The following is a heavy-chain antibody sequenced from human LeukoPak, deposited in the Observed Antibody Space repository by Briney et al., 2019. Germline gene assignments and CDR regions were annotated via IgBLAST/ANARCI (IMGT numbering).Heavy chain of an antibody. CDR3: ARGGSGNWNAPFDY. CDR1: GFTFSSYS. V-gene: IGHV3-21*01. D-gene: IGHD1-1*01. CDR2: ISSSSSYT. J-gene: IGHJ4*02. Sequence: GGSLRLSCAASGFTFSSYSMNWVRQAPGKGLEWVSSISSSSSYTYYADSVKGRFTISRDNAKNSLYLQMNSLRAEDTAVYYCARGGSGNWNAPFDYWGQGTLVTVSS.